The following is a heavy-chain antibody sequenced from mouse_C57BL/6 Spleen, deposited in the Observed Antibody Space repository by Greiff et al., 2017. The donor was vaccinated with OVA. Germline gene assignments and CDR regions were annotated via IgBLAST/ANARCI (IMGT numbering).Heavy chain of an antibody. J-gene: IGHJ2*01. CDR1: GFTFSDYG. CDR2: ISSGSSTI. D-gene: IGHD4-1*01. Sequence: DVKLVESGGGLVKPGGSLKLSCAASGFTFSDYGMHWVRQAPEKGLEWVAYISSGSSTIYYADTVKGRFTISRDNAKNTLFLQMTSLRSEDTAMYYCARLGRKYYFDYWGQGTTLTVSS. CDR3: ARLGRKYYFDY. V-gene: IGHV5-17*01.